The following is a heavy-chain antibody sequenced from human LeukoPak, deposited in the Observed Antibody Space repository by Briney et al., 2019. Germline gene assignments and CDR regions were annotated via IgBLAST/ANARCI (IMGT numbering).Heavy chain of an antibody. CDR1: GFTFSDYY. CDR2: ISSSGSTI. CDR3: ARDPSYYDYVWVDY. Sequence: PGGSLRLSCAASGFTFSDYYMSWIRQAPGKGLEWVSYISSSGSTIYYADSVKGRFTISRDNAKNSLYLQMNSLRAEDTAVYYCARDPSYYDYVWVDYWGQGTLVTVSS. J-gene: IGHJ4*02. V-gene: IGHV3-11*04. D-gene: IGHD3-16*01.